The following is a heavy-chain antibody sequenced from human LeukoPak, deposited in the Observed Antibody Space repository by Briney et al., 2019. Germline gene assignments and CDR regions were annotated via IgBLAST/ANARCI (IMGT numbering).Heavy chain of an antibody. J-gene: IGHJ6*02. Sequence: SETLSLTCAVSGGSISSGGHYWSWIRQRPGKGLEWIGYINYSGSTYYNPSLKSRVSISLDTSQNHFSLRLSSVTAADTAVYYCARDEAIFGAGYYYGMDVWAEGPRSPSP. CDR3: ARDEAIFGAGYYYGMDV. V-gene: IGHV4-31*11. D-gene: IGHD3-3*01. CDR1: GGSISSGGHY. CDR2: INYSGST.